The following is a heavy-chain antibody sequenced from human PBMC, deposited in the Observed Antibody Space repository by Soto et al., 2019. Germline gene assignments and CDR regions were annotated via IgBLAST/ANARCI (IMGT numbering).Heavy chain of an antibody. J-gene: IGHJ4*02. CDR1: GGYFSGYY. Sequence: TSETLSLTCAVYGGYFSGYYWSWIRQPPGKGLEWIGEINHSGSTNYNPSLKSRVTISVDTSKNQFSLKLSSVTAADTAVYYCAREYGGNSGTFDYWGQGTLVTVSS. D-gene: IGHD2-21*02. V-gene: IGHV4-34*01. CDR3: AREYGGNSGTFDY. CDR2: INHSGST.